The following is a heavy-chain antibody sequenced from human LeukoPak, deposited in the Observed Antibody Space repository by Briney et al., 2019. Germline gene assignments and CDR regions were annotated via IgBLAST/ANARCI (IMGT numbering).Heavy chain of an antibody. D-gene: IGHD3-22*01. J-gene: IGHJ3*02. CDR2: ISGSGGST. CDR1: GFTFSSYA. V-gene: IGHV3-23*01. CDR3: AKDLWRVTMIVVVIGAFDI. Sequence: GGSLRLSCAASGFTFSSYAMSWVRQAPGKGLEWVSAISGSGGSTYYADSVKGWFTISRDNSKNTLYLQMNSLRAEDTAVYYCAKDLWRVTMIVVVIGAFDIWGQGTMVTVSS.